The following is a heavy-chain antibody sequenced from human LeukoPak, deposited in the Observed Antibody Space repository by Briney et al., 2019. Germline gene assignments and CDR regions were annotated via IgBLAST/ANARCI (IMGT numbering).Heavy chain of an antibody. D-gene: IGHD6-19*01. CDR2: LYSSGPT. Sequence: GGSLRLSCAVSGFTFSSKYMSWVRQAPGKGLEWVAVLYSSGPTYYADARKGRVTISKDDSKDALSLQMNGLRAEDTAVYYCAKGWMTSGWKGGVFDIWGQGTLVIVSS. CDR3: AKGWMTSGWKGGVFDI. V-gene: IGHV3-66*01. CDR1: GFTFSSKY. J-gene: IGHJ3*02.